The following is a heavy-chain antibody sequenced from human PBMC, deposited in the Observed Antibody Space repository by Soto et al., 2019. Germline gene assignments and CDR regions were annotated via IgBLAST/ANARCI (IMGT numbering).Heavy chain of an antibody. CDR3: ARQVPAAIRLGWFDP. V-gene: IGHV4-39*01. Sequence: PSETLSLTCTVSGGSISRSTYYWGWLRQPPGRGLEWIGSIYYSGSTYYRPSLKSRVTISVDTSKNQFSLKLSSVTAADTAVYYCARQVPAAIRLGWFDPWGQGTLVTVS. CDR1: GGSISRSTYY. J-gene: IGHJ5*02. CDR2: IYYSGST. D-gene: IGHD2-2*02.